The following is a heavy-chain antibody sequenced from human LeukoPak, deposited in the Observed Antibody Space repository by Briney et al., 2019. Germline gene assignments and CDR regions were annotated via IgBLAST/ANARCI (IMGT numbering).Heavy chain of an antibody. CDR3: ARGTWRQSFDY. J-gene: IGHJ4*02. CDR1: GFTFSSYA. Sequence: GCALTLSCAASGFTFSSYAMHWVRQAPGKGLEGVAVISYDGSNKYYADPVKGRFTISRDNSKNTLYLQMNSLRAEDTAVYYCARGTWRQSFDYWGQGTLVTVSS. V-gene: IGHV3-30*04. D-gene: IGHD3/OR15-3a*01. CDR2: ISYDGSNK.